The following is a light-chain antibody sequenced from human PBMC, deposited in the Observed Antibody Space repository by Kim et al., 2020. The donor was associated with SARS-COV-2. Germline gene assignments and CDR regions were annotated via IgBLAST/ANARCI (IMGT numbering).Light chain of an antibody. CDR2: QDS. CDR3: QAWDRSILV. V-gene: IGLV3-1*01. CDR1: KLGYKY. Sequence: SYELTQPPSVSVSPGQTASISCSGDKLGYKYACWYQQKPGQSPVLVIYQDSKRPSGIPERFSGSNSGNTATLTISGTQAMDEADYYCQAWDRSILVFGGG. J-gene: IGLJ2*01.